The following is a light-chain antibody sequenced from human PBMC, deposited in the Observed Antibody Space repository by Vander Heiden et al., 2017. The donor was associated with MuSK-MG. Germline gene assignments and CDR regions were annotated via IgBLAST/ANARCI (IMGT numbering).Light chain of an antibody. Sequence: EIMLTQSPGTLSLSPGEGTTLSCRASQSVGSSFLAWYQQKPGQAPSLLLYGALYRAAGIPDRFSGSGSGTDFTLTISRLEPEDFAVYYFQQSRDSATFGGGTKVEIK. CDR2: GAL. CDR3: QQSRDSAT. V-gene: IGKV3-20*01. CDR1: QSVGSSF. J-gene: IGKJ4*01.